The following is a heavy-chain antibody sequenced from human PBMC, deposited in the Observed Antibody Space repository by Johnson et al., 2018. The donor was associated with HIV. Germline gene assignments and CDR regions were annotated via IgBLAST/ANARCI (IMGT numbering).Heavy chain of an antibody. CDR2: IKQDGSEK. V-gene: IGHV3-7*04. J-gene: IGHJ3*02. CDR1: GFTFSSYW. D-gene: IGHD1-26*01. Sequence: VQLVESGGGLVQPGGSLRLSCAASGFTFSSYWMSWVRQAPGKGLEWVANIKQDGSEKYYVDSVKGRFTISRNNAKKSLYLQMSSLRAEDTAVYYCARVHSGSYWGPYHCFDIWGQGTMVTVSS. CDR3: ARVHSGSYWGPYHCFDI.